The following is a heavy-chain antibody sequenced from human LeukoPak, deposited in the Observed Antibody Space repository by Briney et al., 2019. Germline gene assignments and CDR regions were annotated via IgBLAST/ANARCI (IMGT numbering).Heavy chain of an antibody. CDR2: IKKDGSER. CDR3: ARHLSGVTGYTYGRGIDY. D-gene: IGHD5-18*01. J-gene: IGHJ4*02. Sequence: GGSLRLSCAASGFTFSRNWMTWVRQAPGKGLEWVANIKKDGSERYYVDSVKGRFTISRDNAKTSVYLQMNSLRAEDTAVYYCARHLSGVTGYTYGRGIDYWGQGTLVTVSS. V-gene: IGHV3-7*01. CDR1: GFTFSRNW.